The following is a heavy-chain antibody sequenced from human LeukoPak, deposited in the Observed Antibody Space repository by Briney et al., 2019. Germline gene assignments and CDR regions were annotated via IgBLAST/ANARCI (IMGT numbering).Heavy chain of an antibody. CDR2: ISYDGSNK. CDR3: ARGGYSSGWYTGYYYYYMDV. Sequence: GGSLRLSCAASGFTFSSYAMHWVRQAPGKGLEWVAVISYDGSNKYYADSVKGRFTISRDNSKNTLYLQMNSPRAEDTAVYYCARGGYSSGWYTGYYYYYMDVWGKGTTVTVSS. D-gene: IGHD6-19*01. V-gene: IGHV3-30*04. J-gene: IGHJ6*03. CDR1: GFTFSSYA.